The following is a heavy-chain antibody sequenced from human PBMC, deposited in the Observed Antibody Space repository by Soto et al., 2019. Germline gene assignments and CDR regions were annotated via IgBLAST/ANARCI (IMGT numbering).Heavy chain of an antibody. J-gene: IGHJ4*02. CDR3: AHRAGLQGRWDGGYFDF. CDR1: GFSLSSSGVG. V-gene: IGHV2-5*02. Sequence: QITLKESGPTRVKPTQTLTLACTFSGFSLSSSGVGVGWIRQPPGKALEQLALIYWDDDKRYSPSLKSRLTITKDNTKNQVVLTMTNMDPVDTANYYCAHRAGLQGRWDGGYFDFWGQGALVTVSS. D-gene: IGHD1-26*01. CDR2: IYWDDDK.